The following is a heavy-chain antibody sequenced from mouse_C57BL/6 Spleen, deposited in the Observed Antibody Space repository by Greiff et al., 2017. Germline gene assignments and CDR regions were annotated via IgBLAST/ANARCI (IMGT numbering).Heavy chain of an antibody. J-gene: IGHJ3*01. CDR3: TRSTPNNSNYEGFAY. D-gene: IGHD2-5*01. Sequence: VQLQQSGAELVRPGASVTLSCKASGYTFTDYEMHWVKQTPVHGLEWIGAIDPETGGTAYNQKFKGKAILTADKSSSTAYMELRSLTSADSAVYYCTRSTPNNSNYEGFAYWGQGTLVTVSA. V-gene: IGHV1-15*01. CDR2: IDPETGGT. CDR1: GYTFTDYE.